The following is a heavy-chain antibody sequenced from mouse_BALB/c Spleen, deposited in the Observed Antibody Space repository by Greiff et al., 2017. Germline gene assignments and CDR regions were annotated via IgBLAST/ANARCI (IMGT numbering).Heavy chain of an antibody. D-gene: IGHD2-3*01. CDR3: ARYDGNYVGYFDY. J-gene: IGHJ2*01. CDR1: GYSITSDYA. CDR2: ISYSGST. Sequence: VQLKESGPGLVKPSQSLSLTCTVTGYSITSDYAWNWIRQFPGNKLEWMGYISYSGSTSYNPSLKSRISITRDTSKNQFFLQLNSVTTEDTATYYCARYDGNYVGYFDYWGQGTTLTVSS. V-gene: IGHV3-2*02.